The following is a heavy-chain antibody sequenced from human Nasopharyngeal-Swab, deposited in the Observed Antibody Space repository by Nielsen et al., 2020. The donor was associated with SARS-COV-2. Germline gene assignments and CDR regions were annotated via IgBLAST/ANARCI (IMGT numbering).Heavy chain of an antibody. D-gene: IGHD2-8*01. CDR3: ARDILRRIVLMVYEDYYGMDV. J-gene: IGHJ6*02. Sequence: GESLKISCAASGFTFDDYAMHWVRQAPGKGLEWVAVISYDGSNKYYADSVKGRFTISRDNSKNTLYLQMNSLRAEDTAVYYCARDILRRIVLMVYEDYYGMDVWGQGTTVTVSS. CDR2: ISYDGSNK. CDR1: GFTFDDYA. V-gene: IGHV3-30*04.